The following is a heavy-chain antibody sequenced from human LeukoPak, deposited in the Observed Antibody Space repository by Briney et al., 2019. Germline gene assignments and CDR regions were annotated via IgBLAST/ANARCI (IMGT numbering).Heavy chain of an antibody. CDR1: GFTFSYA. J-gene: IGHJ4*02. D-gene: IGHD6-19*01. Sequence: PGGSLRLSCAASGFTFSYAMHWVRQAPDKGLEWVAFIRFDGSNKYYADSVKGRFTISRDNSKNTLYLQMNSLRAEDTAVYYCTKIPSAVPGRGFDYWGQGTLVTVSS. V-gene: IGHV3-30*02. CDR2: IRFDGSNK. CDR3: TKIPSAVPGRGFDY.